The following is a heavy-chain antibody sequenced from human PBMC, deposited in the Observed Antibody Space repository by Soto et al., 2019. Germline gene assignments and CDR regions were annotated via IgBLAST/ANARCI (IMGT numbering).Heavy chain of an antibody. J-gene: IGHJ5*02. V-gene: IGHV4-61*01. CDR2: VYYRVST. CDR1: GCSVRSVNDY. CDR3: ARAEYSSLSVDXXXX. Sequence: QVQLQESGPGLVKPSETLSLTCTVSGCSVRSVNDYWNWIRQPPGKGLEWIGYVYYRVSTNYNPSLKSXVTISIHTSKNQFSLKLSSVTAADXXXXXCARAEYSSLSVDXXXXWGQXTLXXVXS. D-gene: IGHD6-19*01.